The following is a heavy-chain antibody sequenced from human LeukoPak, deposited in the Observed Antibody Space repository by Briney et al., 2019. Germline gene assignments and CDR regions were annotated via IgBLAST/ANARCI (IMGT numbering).Heavy chain of an antibody. J-gene: IGHJ3*02. V-gene: IGHV3-30*18. CDR2: ISYDGSNK. CDR1: GFTFSSYG. CDR3: AKAVVVVPAAPADAFDI. D-gene: IGHD2-2*01. Sequence: GGSLRLSCAASGFTFSSYGMHWVRQAPGKGLEWVAVISYDGSNKYYADSVKGRFTISRDNSKDTLYLQMNSLRAEDTAVYYCAKAVVVVPAAPADAFDIWGQGTMVTVSS.